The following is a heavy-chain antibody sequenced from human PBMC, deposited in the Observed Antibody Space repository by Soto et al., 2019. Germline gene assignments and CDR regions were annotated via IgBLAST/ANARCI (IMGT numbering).Heavy chain of an antibody. CDR2: ICGSGGST. V-gene: IGHV3-23*01. CDR3: ATEPQQLVHWIWFDP. CDR1: GLSFSSSA. J-gene: IGHJ5*02. D-gene: IGHD6-13*01. Sequence: GGSLRLSCAASGLSFSSSAMSWVRQAPGKGLELVSAICGSGGSTYYADSVKVRFTISRDNSKNTLYLQMNSLRAEDTAVYYCATEPQQLVHWIWFDPWGQGTLVTVSS.